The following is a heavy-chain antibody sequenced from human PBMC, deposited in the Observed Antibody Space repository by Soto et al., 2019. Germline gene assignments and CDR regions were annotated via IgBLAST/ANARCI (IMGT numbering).Heavy chain of an antibody. CDR1: GGSISSGDYY. D-gene: IGHD2-21*02. CDR2: IYYSGST. Sequence: QVQLQESGPGLVKPSQTLSLTCTVSGGSISSGDYYWSWIRQPPGKGLEWIGYIYYSGSTYYNPSLKSRVTISVDTSKNQFSLKLSSVTAADTAVYYCARDLLGCGGDCSWDDIWGQGTMVTVSS. J-gene: IGHJ3*02. V-gene: IGHV4-30-4*01. CDR3: ARDLLGCGGDCSWDDI.